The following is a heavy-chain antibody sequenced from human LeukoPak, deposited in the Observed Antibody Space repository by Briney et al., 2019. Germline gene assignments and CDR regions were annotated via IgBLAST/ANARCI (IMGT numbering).Heavy chain of an antibody. Sequence: SETLSLTCTVSGGSISSSSYYWGWIRQPPGKGLEWTGRTYYSGSTDYNPSLKSRVTIAVDTSKNQFSLKLSSVTAADTAVYYCASWEKDIVVVPAAINHWGQGTLVTVSS. CDR3: ASWEKDIVVVPAAINH. CDR1: GGSISSSSYY. D-gene: IGHD2-2*02. V-gene: IGHV4-39*01. J-gene: IGHJ4*02. CDR2: TYYSGST.